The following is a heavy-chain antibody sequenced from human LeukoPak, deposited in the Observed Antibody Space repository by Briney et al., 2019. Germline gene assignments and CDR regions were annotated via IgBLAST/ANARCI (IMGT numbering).Heavy chain of an antibody. D-gene: IGHD2-15*01. Sequence: GASVKVSCKASGYTFTSYYMHWVRQPPGQGLEWMGIINPSGGSTSYAQKFQGRVTMTRDTSTSTVYMELSSLRSEDTAVYYCARAARCNGGSCFPYGMEVWGQGTTVNVSS. V-gene: IGHV1-46*01. CDR3: ARAARCNGGSCFPYGMEV. CDR2: INPSGGST. J-gene: IGHJ6*02. CDR1: GYTFTSYY.